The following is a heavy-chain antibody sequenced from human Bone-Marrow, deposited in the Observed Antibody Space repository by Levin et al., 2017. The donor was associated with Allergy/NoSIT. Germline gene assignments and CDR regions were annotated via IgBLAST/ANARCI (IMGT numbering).Heavy chain of an antibody. D-gene: IGHD1-7*01. J-gene: IGHJ4*02. CDR2: IKSKTDGGTT. Sequence: GESLKISCAASGFTFSNAWMSWVRQAPGKGLEWVGRIKSKTDGGTTDYAAPVKGRFTISRDDSKNTLYLQMNSLKTEDTAVYYCTTDWNYFPNLLYWGQGTLVTVSS. CDR3: TTDWNYFPNLLY. V-gene: IGHV3-15*01. CDR1: GFTFSNAW.